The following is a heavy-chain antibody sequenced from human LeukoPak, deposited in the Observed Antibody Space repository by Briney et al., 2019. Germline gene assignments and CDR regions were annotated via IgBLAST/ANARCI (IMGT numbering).Heavy chain of an antibody. D-gene: IGHD3-16*01. CDR2: INGDGSST. CDR1: GFTFSSYW. CDR3: ARELVVREGDYFDN. Sequence: GGSLRLSCAASGFTFSSYWMHSVRQAPGKGLVWFARINGDGSSTMYADSVRGRFTISRDNPKNTLYLQMTSLRAEDTAVYSCARELVVREGDYFDNWGQGTLVTVSS. J-gene: IGHJ4*02. V-gene: IGHV3-74*03.